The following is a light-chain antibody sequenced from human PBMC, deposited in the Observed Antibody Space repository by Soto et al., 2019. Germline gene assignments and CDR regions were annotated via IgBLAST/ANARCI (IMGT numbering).Light chain of an antibody. V-gene: IGKV1-13*02. CDR3: QHFNGYPRT. Sequence: AIQLTQSPSSLSASIGDRVTITCRARQGISSALAWYQQKPGKAPSLLIYGASTLQSGVPSPFSGSGSGTDFTLTISSLQPEDFATYYCQHFNGYPRTFGQGTRLEIK. CDR1: QGISSA. CDR2: GAS. J-gene: IGKJ5*01.